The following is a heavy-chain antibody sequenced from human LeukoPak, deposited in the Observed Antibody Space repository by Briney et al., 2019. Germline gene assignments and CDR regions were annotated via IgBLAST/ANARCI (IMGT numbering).Heavy chain of an antibody. J-gene: IGHJ5*02. CDR2: IYYSGST. V-gene: IGHV4-59*11. Sequence: SETLSLTCTVSGGSISSHYWSWIRQPPGKGLEWIGYIYYSGSTNYNPSLKSRVTISVDTSKNQFSLKPSSVTAADTAVYYCARVGITMVRGTKHWFDPWGQGTLVTVSS. D-gene: IGHD3-10*01. CDR3: ARVGITMVRGTKHWFDP. CDR1: GGSISSHY.